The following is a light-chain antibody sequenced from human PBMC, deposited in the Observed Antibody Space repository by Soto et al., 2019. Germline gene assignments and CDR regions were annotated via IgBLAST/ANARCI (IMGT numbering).Light chain of an antibody. Sequence: EIVLTQSPGTLSLSPGERATLSCRASQSVSSSHLAWYQQKPGQAPRLLIYDASSRATGIPDRFSGSGSGTDLTLTISRLEPEDFAVYYCQQYGSSPLTFGGGTKVEIK. V-gene: IGKV3-20*01. J-gene: IGKJ4*01. CDR3: QQYGSSPLT. CDR1: QSVSSSH. CDR2: DAS.